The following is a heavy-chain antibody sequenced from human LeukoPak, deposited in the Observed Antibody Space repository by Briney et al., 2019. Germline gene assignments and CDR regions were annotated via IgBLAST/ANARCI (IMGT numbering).Heavy chain of an antibody. V-gene: IGHV3-7*01. CDR2: IKQDGSEK. J-gene: IGHJ4*02. CDR1: GFTFSTYW. Sequence: PGGSLRLSCAASGFTFSTYWLSWVRQAPGKGLEWVANIKQDGSEKYYVDSVKGRFTISRDNAMNSLYLQMNSLRAEDTAVYYCARRSIQLWFNRNIYKGFFDYWGQGTLVTVSS. D-gene: IGHD5-18*01. CDR3: ARRSIQLWFNRNIYKGFFDY.